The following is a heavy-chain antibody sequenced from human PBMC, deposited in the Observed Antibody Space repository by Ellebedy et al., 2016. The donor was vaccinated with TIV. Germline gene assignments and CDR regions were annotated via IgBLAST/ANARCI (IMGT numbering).Heavy chain of an antibody. V-gene: IGHV4-34*01. D-gene: IGHD5-18*01. CDR2: SKPSGNT. CDR1: GGSLSDYH. J-gene: IGHJ4*02. Sequence: SETLSLTCAVNGGSLSDYHWTWVRQSPGKGLEWIGESKPSGNTNYNPSVKSQFIISIDTSRNLFSLRLNSVTAADTAVYYCAIGRSWGGYNYGYRGGALYFDYWGQGSLVTVSS. CDR3: AIGRSWGGYNYGYRGGALYFDY.